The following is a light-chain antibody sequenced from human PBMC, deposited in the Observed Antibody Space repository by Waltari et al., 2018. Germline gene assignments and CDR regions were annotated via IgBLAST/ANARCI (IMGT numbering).Light chain of an antibody. V-gene: IGKV3-15*01. Sequence: DIVMTQSPATLSVSPGERASLSCRASQNVFGDLAWYQMKIGRAPRLLSFGVSTRATGVPARFSGSGSGTEFTLTISSLQSEDSAVYYCQQYTSWPRTFGQGTKLEI. CDR3: QQYTSWPRT. J-gene: IGKJ2*01. CDR1: QNVFGD. CDR2: GVS.